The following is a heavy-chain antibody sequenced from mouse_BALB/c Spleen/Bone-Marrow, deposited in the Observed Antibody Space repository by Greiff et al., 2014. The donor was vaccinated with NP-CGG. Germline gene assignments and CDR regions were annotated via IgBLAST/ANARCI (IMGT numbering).Heavy chain of an antibody. Sequence: EVQRVESGGDLVKPGGSLKLSCAASGFTFSSYGMSWVRQTPDKTLKWVATISSGGIYTYYPDSVKGRFTISRDNAKNTLYLQMSSLKSEDTAMYYCTRRTGTDYYAMDYWGQGTSVSVSS. CDR2: ISSGGIYT. V-gene: IGHV5-6*01. CDR3: TRRTGTDYYAMDY. J-gene: IGHJ4*01. D-gene: IGHD4-1*01. CDR1: GFTFSSYG.